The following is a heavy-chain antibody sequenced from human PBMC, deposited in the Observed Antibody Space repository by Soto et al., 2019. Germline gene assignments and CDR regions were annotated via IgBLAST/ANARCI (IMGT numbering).Heavy chain of an antibody. Sequence: GESLKISGTVSGYSFTSYWIGWVRQMPGKGLEWMGIIYPGDSDTRYSPSFQGQVTISADKSISTAYLQWSSLKASDTAMYYCARVYYYDSFSFDYWGQGTLVTVSS. CDR1: GYSFTSYW. V-gene: IGHV5-51*01. J-gene: IGHJ4*02. CDR2: IYPGDSDT. D-gene: IGHD3-22*01. CDR3: ARVYYYDSFSFDY.